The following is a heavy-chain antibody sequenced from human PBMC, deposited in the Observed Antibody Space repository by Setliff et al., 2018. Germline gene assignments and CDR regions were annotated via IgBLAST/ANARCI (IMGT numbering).Heavy chain of an antibody. J-gene: IGHJ3*02. CDR3: AREWQVGSGWVDTVDI. CDR2: INGDGRST. Sequence: PSETLSLSCAASGFTFSNHWMHWVRQTPGKGLVWVSRINGDGRSTNYADSVKGRFTISRDNAKNTLYLQMNSLRAEDTAVYFCAREWQVGSGWVDTVDIWGQGTMVTVSS. CDR1: GFTFSNHW. V-gene: IGHV3-74*01. D-gene: IGHD1-26*01.